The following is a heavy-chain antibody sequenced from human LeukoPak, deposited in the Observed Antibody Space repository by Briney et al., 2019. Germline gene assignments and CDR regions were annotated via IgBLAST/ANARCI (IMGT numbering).Heavy chain of an antibody. Sequence: PGGSLRLSCAASEFIFSHYWMSWVRQAPGKGLEWVAHIKPDGSERYYVDSAKGRFTISRDNAKDSLYLQMNSLRAEDTAVYFCASMDSSGWPYYYYYYMDVWGKGTTVTVSS. CDR1: EFIFSHYW. D-gene: IGHD6-19*01. CDR3: ASMDSSGWPYYYYYYMDV. J-gene: IGHJ6*03. V-gene: IGHV3-7*01. CDR2: IKPDGSER.